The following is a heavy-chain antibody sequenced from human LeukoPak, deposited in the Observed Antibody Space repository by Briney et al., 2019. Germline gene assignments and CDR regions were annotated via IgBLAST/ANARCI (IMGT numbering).Heavy chain of an antibody. CDR3: ARKGYSYAYYYMDV. V-gene: IGHV4-59*01. CDR2: IYYSGST. CDR1: GGSISSYY. D-gene: IGHD5-18*01. Sequence: PSETLSLTCTVSGGSISSYYWSWIRQPPGKGLEWIGYIYYSGSTNYNPSLKSRVTISVDTSKNQFYLKLSSVTAADTAVYYCARKGYSYAYYYMDVWGKGTTVTVSS. J-gene: IGHJ6*03.